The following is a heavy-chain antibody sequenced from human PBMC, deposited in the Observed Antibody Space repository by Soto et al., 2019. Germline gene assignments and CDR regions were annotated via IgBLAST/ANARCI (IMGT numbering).Heavy chain of an antibody. CDR3: TTHEEGAPWEGGFES. Sequence: VGSLRLSCASSVFRFRTRAMSCVRHSPGKWLEWVASIRPGGDSTYYADSVKGRFAVSRDNSNVTLYLQMDSLRVEDTAIYYCTTHEEGAPWEGGFESWGQGTLVTVSS. D-gene: IGHD1-26*01. CDR2: IRPGGDST. V-gene: IGHV3-23*01. J-gene: IGHJ5*01. CDR1: VFRFRTRA.